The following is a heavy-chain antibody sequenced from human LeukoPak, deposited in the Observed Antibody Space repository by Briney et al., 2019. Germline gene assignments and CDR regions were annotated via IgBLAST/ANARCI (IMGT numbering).Heavy chain of an antibody. Sequence: GGSLRLSCAASGFTFSSYSMNWVRQAPGKGLEWVSSISSSSSYIYYADSVKGRFTISRDNAKNSLYLQMNSLRAEDTAVYYCARDSYYYGSGSYYIGNIYYYYGMDVWGQGTTVTVSS. CDR2: ISSSSSYI. V-gene: IGHV3-21*01. D-gene: IGHD3-10*01. CDR3: ARDSYYYGSGSYYIGNIYYYYGMDV. J-gene: IGHJ6*02. CDR1: GFTFSSYS.